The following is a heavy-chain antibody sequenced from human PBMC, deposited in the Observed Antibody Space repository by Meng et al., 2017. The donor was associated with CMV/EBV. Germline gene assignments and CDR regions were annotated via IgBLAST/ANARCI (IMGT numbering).Heavy chain of an antibody. Sequence: GESLKISCAASGFTFSSYAMSWGRQAPGKGLEWVSAISGSGGSTYYADSVKGRFTISRDNSKNTPYLQMNSLRAEDTAVYYCAKVGERRGYSGFHDYWGQGTLVTVSS. V-gene: IGHV3-23*01. CDR2: ISGSGGST. CDR1: GFTFSSYA. J-gene: IGHJ4*02. D-gene: IGHD5-12*01. CDR3: AKVGERRGYSGFHDY.